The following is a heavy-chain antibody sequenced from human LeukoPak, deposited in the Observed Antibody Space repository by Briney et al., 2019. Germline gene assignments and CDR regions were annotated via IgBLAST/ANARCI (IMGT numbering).Heavy chain of an antibody. Sequence: SGGSLRLSCAASGFTFSSYSMNWVRRAPGEGLEWVSSITRSSTNIYYADSVKGRFTISRDNAKNSLYLQMNSLRDEDTAVYYCARADWFSFDYWGQGTLVTVSS. V-gene: IGHV3-21*01. D-gene: IGHD3-9*01. J-gene: IGHJ4*02. CDR3: ARADWFSFDY. CDR1: GFTFSSYS. CDR2: ITRSSTNI.